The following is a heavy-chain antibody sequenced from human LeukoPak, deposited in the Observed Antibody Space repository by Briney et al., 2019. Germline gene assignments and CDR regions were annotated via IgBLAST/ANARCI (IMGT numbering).Heavy chain of an antibody. V-gene: IGHV3-30*03. CDR1: GFTFSSYG. CDR3: ARSSSWYEEIDY. J-gene: IGHJ4*02. D-gene: IGHD6-13*01. Sequence: PGGSLRLSCAASGFTFSSYGMHWVRQAPGKGLEWVAVISYDGSNKYYADSVKGRFTISRDNSKNTLYLQMNSLRAEDTAVYYCARSSSWYEEIDYWGQGTLVTVSS. CDR2: ISYDGSNK.